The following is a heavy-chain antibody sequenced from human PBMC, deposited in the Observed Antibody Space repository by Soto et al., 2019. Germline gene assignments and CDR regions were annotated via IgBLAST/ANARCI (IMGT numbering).Heavy chain of an antibody. CDR2: ISHDGSKK. V-gene: IGHV3-30*18. D-gene: IGHD3-3*01. CDR1: GFTFSTHG. Sequence: HPVGSLRLSCAASGFTFSTHGMHWVRQAPGKGPEWVAVISHDGSKKYYVESVEGRFSISRDNSKSIVHLQMNNVRTEDTAVYYCAKDKGPYYDFWSGQRWFDPWGQGTLVTVSS. J-gene: IGHJ5*02. CDR3: AKDKGPYYDFWSGQRWFDP.